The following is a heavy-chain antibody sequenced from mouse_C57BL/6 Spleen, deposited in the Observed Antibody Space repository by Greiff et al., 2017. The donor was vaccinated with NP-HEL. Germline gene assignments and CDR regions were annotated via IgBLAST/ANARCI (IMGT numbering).Heavy chain of an antibody. CDR2: INPNNGGT. CDR1: GYTFTDYN. D-gene: IGHD1-1*01. Sequence: VQLQQSGPELVKPGASVKMSCKASGYTFTDYNMHWVKQSHGKSLEWIGYINPNNGGTSYNQKFKGKATLTVNKSSSTAYMELRSLTSEDSAVYYCARSNYGSSNWYFDVWGTGTTVTVSS. CDR3: ARSNYGSSNWYFDV. J-gene: IGHJ1*03. V-gene: IGHV1-22*01.